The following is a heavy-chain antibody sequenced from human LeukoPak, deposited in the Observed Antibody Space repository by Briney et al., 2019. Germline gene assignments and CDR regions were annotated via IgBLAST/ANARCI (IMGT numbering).Heavy chain of an antibody. J-gene: IGHJ4*02. Sequence: SVNVSCKVSGYTLTELFMHWVRQSPGKGLEWLGGFDPEDGETIYAQNCQGRVTMTEDTSTDTAYMELRSLKSEDTAVYYCATAAGGVWELLSHWGQGTLVTVSS. CDR2: FDPEDGET. CDR1: GYTLTELF. D-gene: IGHD1-26*01. V-gene: IGHV1-24*01. CDR3: ATAAGGVWELLSH.